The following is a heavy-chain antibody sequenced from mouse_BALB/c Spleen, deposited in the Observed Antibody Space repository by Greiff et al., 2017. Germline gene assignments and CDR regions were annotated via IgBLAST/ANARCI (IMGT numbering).Heavy chain of an antibody. V-gene: IGHV14-1*02. J-gene: IGHJ3*01. CDR1: GFNIKDYY. CDR2: IDPENGNT. Sequence: VQLQQSGAELVRPGALVKLSCKASGFNIKDYYMHWVKQRPEQGLEWIGWIDPENGNTIYDPKFQGKASITADTSSNTAYLQLSSLTSEDTAVYYCATFYYGSSYPFAYGGQGTLVTVSA. D-gene: IGHD1-1*01. CDR3: ATFYYGSSYPFAY.